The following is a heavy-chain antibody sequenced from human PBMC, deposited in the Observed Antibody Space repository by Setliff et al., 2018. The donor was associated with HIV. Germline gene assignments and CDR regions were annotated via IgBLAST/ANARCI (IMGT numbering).Heavy chain of an antibody. CDR1: GYPININYY. V-gene: IGHV4-38-2*02. D-gene: IGHD6-13*01. Sequence: PSETLSLTCTVSGYPININYYWGWIRQPPGKGLEWLGSISHSGRTYYNPSLKSRVTISVDTSKNQFSLKLSSVTAADTAVYYCARGIAAAVGAFDIWGQGTMVTVSS. CDR2: ISHSGRT. CDR3: ARGIAAAVGAFDI. J-gene: IGHJ3*02.